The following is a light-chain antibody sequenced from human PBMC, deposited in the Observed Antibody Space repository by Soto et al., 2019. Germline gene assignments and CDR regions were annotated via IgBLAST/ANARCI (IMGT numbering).Light chain of an antibody. CDR3: QSYNDSPFT. V-gene: IGKV3-15*01. CDR1: ESLSTY. J-gene: IGKJ2*01. Sequence: EIVMTQSPATLSVSPGERVTLSCRASESLSTYLAWYQQKPGQAPRLLIYGASTKATGIPARFSGSGSATDFTLTISRLQSEDFAVYYCQSYNDSPFTFGQGTKLEI. CDR2: GAS.